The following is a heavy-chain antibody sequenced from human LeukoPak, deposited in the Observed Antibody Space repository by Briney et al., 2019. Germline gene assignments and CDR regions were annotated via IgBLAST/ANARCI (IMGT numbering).Heavy chain of an antibody. V-gene: IGHV1-2*02. D-gene: IGHD5-12*01. J-gene: IGHJ4*02. CDR2: INPNSAGA. Sequence: GASVKVSCKASAYTFTDYYMHWVRLAPGQGLEWIGWINPNSAGANYAQKFQDRVTLTRDTSISTAYMELSRLRSDDTAVYYCARGYSGHPNYFDYWGQGTLVTVSS. CDR1: AYTFTDYY. CDR3: ARGYSGHPNYFDY.